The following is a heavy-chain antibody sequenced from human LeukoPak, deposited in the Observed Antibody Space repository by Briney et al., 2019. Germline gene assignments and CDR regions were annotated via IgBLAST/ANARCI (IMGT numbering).Heavy chain of an antibody. J-gene: IGHJ4*02. D-gene: IGHD3-22*01. CDR2: INHNGNVN. V-gene: IGHV3-7*03. CDR3: AKDSNHRAYYYDSSGYSH. CDR1: GFTFSSYW. Sequence: GGSLRLSCAASGFTFSSYWMNWARQAPGKGLEWVASINHNGNVNYYVDSVKGRFTISRDNAKNSLYLQMNSLRAEDTALYYCAKDSNHRAYYYDSSGYSHWGQGTLVTVSS.